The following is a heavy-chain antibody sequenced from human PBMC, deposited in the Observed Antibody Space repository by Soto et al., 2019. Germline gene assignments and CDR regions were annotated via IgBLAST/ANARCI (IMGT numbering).Heavy chain of an antibody. Sequence: HSQTLSLTCAISGDSVSSNSAAWNWIRQSPSRGLEWLGRTYYRSKWYNDYAVSVKSRITINPDTSKNQFSLQLNSVTPEDTAVYYCARESYSGYDFLYYYYGMDVWGQGTTVTVSS. CDR1: GDSVSSNSAA. D-gene: IGHD5-12*01. CDR3: ARESYSGYDFLYYYYGMDV. J-gene: IGHJ6*02. CDR2: TYYRSKWYN. V-gene: IGHV6-1*01.